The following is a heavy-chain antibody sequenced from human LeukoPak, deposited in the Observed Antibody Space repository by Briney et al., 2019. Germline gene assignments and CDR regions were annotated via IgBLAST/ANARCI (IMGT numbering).Heavy chain of an antibody. CDR3: ARLGCSGGSCYSLIFNRFDP. CDR2: IYYSGST. J-gene: IGHJ5*02. V-gene: IGHV4-59*08. Sequence: PSETLSLTCIVSGDSISSSYWNWLRQPPGKGLEWIGYIYYSGSTNYNPSLKSRVTISVDTSKNQFSLKLSSVTAADTAVYYCARLGCSGGSCYSLIFNRFDPWGQGTLVTVSS. CDR1: GDSISSSY. D-gene: IGHD2-15*01.